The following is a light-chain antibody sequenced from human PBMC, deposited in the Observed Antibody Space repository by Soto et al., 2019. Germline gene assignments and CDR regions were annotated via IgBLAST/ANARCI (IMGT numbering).Light chain of an antibody. V-gene: IGKV3D-20*01. CDR2: DAS. J-gene: IGKJ4*01. CDR3: QQYGSPPLT. Sequence: IVMTQSPATLSVSPGERATLSCRASQSISSKLAWYQLKPGLAPRLLFYDASNRAPGIPDRFSGSGSGTDFTLTISGLEPEDFAVYYCQQYGSPPLTFGGGTKVDIK. CDR1: QSISSK.